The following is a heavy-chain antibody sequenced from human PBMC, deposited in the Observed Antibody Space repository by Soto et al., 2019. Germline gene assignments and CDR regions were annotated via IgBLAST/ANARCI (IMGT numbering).Heavy chain of an antibody. CDR2: VVLGNGNT. D-gene: IGHD6-13*01. Sequence: SVKVSCKASGFTFRSSAVQFVRQARGQPLEWIGWVVLGNGNTSYAQKFQGRVTITRDMSTSTAYMEVSRLRYEDTAMYYWATRIGSSGWYWFYSWRQGTQVTVSS. CDR3: ATRIGSSGWYWFYS. J-gene: IGHJ5*01. V-gene: IGHV1-58*01. CDR1: GFTFRSSA.